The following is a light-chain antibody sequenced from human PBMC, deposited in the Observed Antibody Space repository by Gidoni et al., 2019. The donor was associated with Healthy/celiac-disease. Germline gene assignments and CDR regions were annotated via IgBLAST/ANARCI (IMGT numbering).Light chain of an antibody. Sequence: DIQMTQSPSSLSASVGDRFTITCRARQSISSYLHWYQQKPGKAPKLLIYAASSLQSGVPARFSGSGSGTDFTLTISSLQPEDFATYYCQQSDSTPWTFGQGTKVEIK. CDR1: QSISSY. CDR2: AAS. J-gene: IGKJ1*01. V-gene: IGKV1-39*01. CDR3: QQSDSTPWT.